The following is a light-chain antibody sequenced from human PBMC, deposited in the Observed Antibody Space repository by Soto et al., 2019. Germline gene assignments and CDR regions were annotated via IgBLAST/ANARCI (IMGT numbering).Light chain of an antibody. CDR3: CSYALISTNVV. CDR2: EGA. Sequence: QSALTQPASVSGSPGQSITISCTGTSSDVGIYNLVSWYQQHPGKAPKLLIYEGALRPSGVSVRFSGSKSGNTSSLTISGLQAEDEADYYCCSYALISTNVVFGGGTKLTVL. V-gene: IGLV2-23*01. J-gene: IGLJ2*01. CDR1: SSDVGIYNL.